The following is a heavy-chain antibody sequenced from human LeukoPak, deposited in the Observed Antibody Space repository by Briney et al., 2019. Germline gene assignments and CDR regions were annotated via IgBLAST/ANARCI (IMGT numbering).Heavy chain of an antibody. Sequence: PGGSLRLSCVASGFSFSTYWMSWVRQAPGQGLEWVANIKQDGSEKYYVDSVKGRFTISRDNAKNSVYLQMNSLRAEDTAVYYCARERIAVAGAFDDYWGQGTLVTVSS. CDR3: ARERIAVAGAFDDY. V-gene: IGHV3-7*01. CDR2: IKQDGSEK. D-gene: IGHD6-19*01. CDR1: GFSFSTYW. J-gene: IGHJ4*02.